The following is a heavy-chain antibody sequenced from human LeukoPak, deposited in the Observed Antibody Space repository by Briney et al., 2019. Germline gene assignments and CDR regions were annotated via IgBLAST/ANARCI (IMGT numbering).Heavy chain of an antibody. J-gene: IGHJ4*02. CDR1: GGSISSYY. CDR3: ANSIAVARFDY. D-gene: IGHD6-19*01. CDR2: IYYSGST. V-gene: IGHV4-59*01. Sequence: SETLSLTCTVSGGSISSYYWSWIRQPPGKGLEWIGYIYYSGSTNYNPSLKSRVTISVDTSKNQFSLKLSSVTAADTAVYYCANSIAVARFDYWGQGTLVTVSS.